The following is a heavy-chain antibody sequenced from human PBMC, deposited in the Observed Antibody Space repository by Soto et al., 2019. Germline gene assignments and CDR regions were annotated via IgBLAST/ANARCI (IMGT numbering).Heavy chain of an antibody. J-gene: IGHJ5*02. Sequence: PGESLKISCNGSGYSFTIYWIGWVRQMPGKGLEWMGIIYPGDSDTRYSPSFQGQVTISADKSISTAYLQWSSLKASDTAMYYCARGRSNDFVSSPPPMFDPRGQGTLVTVSS. V-gene: IGHV5-51*01. CDR3: ARGRSNDFVSSPPPMFDP. CDR2: IYPGDSDT. D-gene: IGHD1-1*01. CDR1: GYSFTIYW.